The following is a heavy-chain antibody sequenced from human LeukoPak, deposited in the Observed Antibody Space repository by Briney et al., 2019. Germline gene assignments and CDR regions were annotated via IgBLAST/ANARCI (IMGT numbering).Heavy chain of an antibody. D-gene: IGHD3-3*01. J-gene: IGHJ5*02. V-gene: IGHV1-69*10. CDR3: ARDFRVTTEYNWFDP. CDR1: GGTFSSYA. Sequence: SVKVSCKASGGTFSSYAISWVRQAPGQRLEWIVEIIPILGIANYAQKFQGRVTITADKSTSTAYMELRRLKSDDTAVYYCARDFRVTTEYNWFDPWGQGTLVTVSS. CDR2: IIPILGIA.